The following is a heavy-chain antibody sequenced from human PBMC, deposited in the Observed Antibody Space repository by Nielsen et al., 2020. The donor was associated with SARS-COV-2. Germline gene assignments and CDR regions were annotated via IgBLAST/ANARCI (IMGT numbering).Heavy chain of an antibody. Sequence: GESLKISCVASGFTFSKAWMSWVRQAPGKGLEWVGRIKSKIDGGTTDYAAPVKDRFTISRDDSKNTVYLDMSSLRTEDTAVYYCATARYCSRTSCSAGTDMFDPWGQGTQVTVSS. J-gene: IGHJ5*02. CDR3: ATARYCSRTSCSAGTDMFDP. D-gene: IGHD2-2*01. V-gene: IGHV3-15*01. CDR2: IKSKIDGGTT. CDR1: GFTFSKAW.